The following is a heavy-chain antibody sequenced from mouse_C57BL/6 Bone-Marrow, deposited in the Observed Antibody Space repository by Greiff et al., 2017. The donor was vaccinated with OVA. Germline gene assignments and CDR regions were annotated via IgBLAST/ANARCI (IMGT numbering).Heavy chain of an antibody. CDR3: ARGYYGSSSWFAY. V-gene: IGHV1-69*01. Sequence: QVQLQQPGAELVMPGASVKLSCKASGYTFTSYWMHWVKQRPGQGLEWIGEIDPSDSYTNYNQKFKGKSTLTVDKSSSTAYMQLSRLTSEDSAVYYWARGYYGSSSWFAYGGQGILVTVSA. D-gene: IGHD1-1*01. J-gene: IGHJ3*01. CDR1: GYTFTSYW. CDR2: IDPSDSYT.